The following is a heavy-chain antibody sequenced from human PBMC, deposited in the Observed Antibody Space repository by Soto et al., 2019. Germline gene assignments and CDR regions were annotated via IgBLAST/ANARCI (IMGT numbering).Heavy chain of an antibody. J-gene: IGHJ4*02. CDR2: IYSGGST. Sequence: LRLSCAASGFTVSSNYMGWVRQAPGKGLEWVSVIYSGGSTYYADSVKGRFTISRDNSKNTLYLQMNSLRAEDTAVYYCARDRYYDSSGYKPGGDYWGQGTLVTVSS. D-gene: IGHD3-22*01. CDR1: GFTVSSNY. CDR3: ARDRYYDSSGYKPGGDY. V-gene: IGHV3-53*01.